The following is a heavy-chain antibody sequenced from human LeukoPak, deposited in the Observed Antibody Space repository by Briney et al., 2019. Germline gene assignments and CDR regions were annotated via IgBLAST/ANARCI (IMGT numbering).Heavy chain of an antibody. J-gene: IGHJ4*02. Sequence: GGSLRLSCAASGFTFSDYYMSWIRQAPGKGLEWVSYISSSGSIKYYADSVKGRFTISRDNAKNSLYLQMNSLRAEDTAVYYCAREGVAAAEDYWGQGTLVTVSS. D-gene: IGHD6-13*01. CDR3: AREGVAAAEDY. V-gene: IGHV3-11*04. CDR1: GFTFSDYY. CDR2: ISSSGSIK.